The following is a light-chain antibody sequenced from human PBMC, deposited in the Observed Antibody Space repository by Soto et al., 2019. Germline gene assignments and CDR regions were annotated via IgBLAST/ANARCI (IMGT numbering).Light chain of an antibody. CDR1: QSVGRNY. Sequence: EIVLTQSPGTLSMSPGERATLSCRASQSVGRNYLAWYQQKPAQAPRLLIHGASSRATDIPDRFSGSGSGTDFTLTISRLEPEDFAVYYCQQYASSPLTFGGGTKVETK. CDR3: QQYASSPLT. CDR2: GAS. J-gene: IGKJ4*01. V-gene: IGKV3-20*01.